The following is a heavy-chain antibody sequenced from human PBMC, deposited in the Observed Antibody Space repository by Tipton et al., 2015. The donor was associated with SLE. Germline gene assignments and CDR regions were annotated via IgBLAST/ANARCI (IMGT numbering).Heavy chain of an antibody. J-gene: IGHJ3*02. CDR2: INHSGST. CDR3: AREDCGGDCYHDAFDI. D-gene: IGHD2-21*02. CDR1: GGSFSGYY. V-gene: IGHV4-34*01. Sequence: TLSLTCAVYGGSFSGYYWCWIRQPPGKGLEWIGEINHSGSTNYNPSLKSRVTISVDTSKNQFSLKLSSVTAADTAVYYCAREDCGGDCYHDAFDIWGQGTMVTVAS.